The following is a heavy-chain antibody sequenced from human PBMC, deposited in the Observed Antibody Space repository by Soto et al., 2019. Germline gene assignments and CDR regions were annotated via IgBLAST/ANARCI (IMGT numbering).Heavy chain of an antibody. CDR2: ISYDGTNK. J-gene: IGHJ4*02. V-gene: IGHV3-30-3*01. D-gene: IGHD2-8*02. CDR1: GFSFSISP. Sequence: GGSLRLSCAASGFSFSISPMHWVRQAPGKGPEWVALISYDGTNKFYADSVKGRFTISRDNSKSTLYLHVDSLRPEDAAVYYCARXPKTTGGQHWAFNYFDSWGQGTLVTVSS. CDR3: ARXPKTTGGQHWAFNYFDS.